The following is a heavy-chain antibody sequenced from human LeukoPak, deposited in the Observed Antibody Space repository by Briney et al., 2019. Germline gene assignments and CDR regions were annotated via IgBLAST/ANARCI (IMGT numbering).Heavy chain of an antibody. J-gene: IGHJ6*02. Sequence: PGGSLRLSCAASGVTFKNYAMSWVRQAPGKGLEWVSTIGGSGGNTYYADSVKGRFTISRDNSRNTLYLQMNSLRAEDTAVYYCAKDSVEVPAAPYGMDVWGQGTTVTVSS. D-gene: IGHD2-2*01. V-gene: IGHV3-23*01. CDR1: GVTFKNYA. CDR2: IGGSGGNT. CDR3: AKDSVEVPAAPYGMDV.